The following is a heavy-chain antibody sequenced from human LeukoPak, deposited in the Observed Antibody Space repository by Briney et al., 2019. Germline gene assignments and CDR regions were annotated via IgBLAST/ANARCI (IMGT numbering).Heavy chain of an antibody. CDR2: IYYSGST. D-gene: IGHD1-14*01. CDR3: ARGGGGTDRAGTNWFDP. CDR1: GGSISSYY. J-gene: IGHJ5*02. V-gene: IGHV4-59*01. Sequence: PSETLSLTCTVSGGSISSYYWSWIRQPPGKGLEWIGYIYYSGSTNYNPSLKSRVTISVDTSKNQFSLKLSSVTAADTAVYYCARGGGGTDRAGTNWFDPWGQGTLVTVSS.